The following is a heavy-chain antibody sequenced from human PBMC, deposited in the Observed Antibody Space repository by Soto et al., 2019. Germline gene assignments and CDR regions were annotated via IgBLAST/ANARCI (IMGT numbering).Heavy chain of an antibody. J-gene: IGHJ3*02. V-gene: IGHV1-2*02. Sequence: ASMKVSCKASGYTFTGYYMHWVRQAPGQGLEWMGWINPNSGGTNYAQKFQGRVTMTRDTSISTAYMELSRLRSDDTAVYYCATGITMIVDDAFDIWGQGTMVTVSS. D-gene: IGHD3-22*01. CDR2: INPNSGGT. CDR3: ATGITMIVDDAFDI. CDR1: GYTFTGYY.